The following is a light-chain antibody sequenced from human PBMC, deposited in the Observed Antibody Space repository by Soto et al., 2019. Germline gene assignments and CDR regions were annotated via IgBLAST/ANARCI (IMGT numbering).Light chain of an antibody. CDR1: QSVSLN. J-gene: IGKJ4*01. CDR2: DAS. Sequence: EILMTQSPATLSVSPGERATLSCRASQSVSLNLAWYQQKPGQAPRLLIYDASTRATGIPARFSGSGSGTEFTLTISSLQSEDFAVYYCQHYNNWLSFGGGTKVEI. CDR3: QHYNNWLS. V-gene: IGKV3-15*01.